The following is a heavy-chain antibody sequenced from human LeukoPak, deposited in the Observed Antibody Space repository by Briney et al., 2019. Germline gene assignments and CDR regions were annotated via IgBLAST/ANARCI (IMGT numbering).Heavy chain of an antibody. CDR1: GFTFSSFS. J-gene: IGHJ4*02. D-gene: IGHD3-3*02. CDR2: IRSSGSGT. CDR3: ARAFAGDFDY. V-gene: IGHV3-48*04. Sequence: PGGSLRLSCAASGFTFSSFSMNWVRQAPGKGLEWVSYIRSSGSGTDYTGSVKGRFTISRDNAKNSLYLQMNSLRAEDTAVYYCARAFAGDFDYWGQGTLVTVSS.